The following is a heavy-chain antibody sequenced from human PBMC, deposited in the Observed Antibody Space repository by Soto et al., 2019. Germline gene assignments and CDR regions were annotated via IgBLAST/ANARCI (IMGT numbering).Heavy chain of an antibody. V-gene: IGHV4-59*01. CDR2: IYYSGST. CDR1: GGSISSYY. CDR3: AAEEYSYGTHAFDI. J-gene: IGHJ3*02. Sequence: SETLSLTCTVSGGSISSYYWSWIRQPPGRGLEWIGYIYYSGSTNYNPSLKSRVTISVDTSKNQFSLKLSSVTAADTAVYYCAAEEYSYGTHAFDIWGQGTMVTVSS. D-gene: IGHD5-18*01.